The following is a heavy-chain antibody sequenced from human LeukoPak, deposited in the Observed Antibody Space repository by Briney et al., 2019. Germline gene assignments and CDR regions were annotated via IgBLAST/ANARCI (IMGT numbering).Heavy chain of an antibody. CDR2: ISSSSSYI. D-gene: IGHD3-10*01. Sequence: GGSLRLSCAASGFTFSSYSMNWVRQAPGKGLEWVSSISSSSSYIYYADSVKGRFTISRDNAKNSLYLQMNSLRAEDTAVYYCARELMVRGVISGRGAFDIWGQGTMVTVSS. CDR3: ARELMVRGVISGRGAFDI. CDR1: GFTFSSYS. J-gene: IGHJ3*02. V-gene: IGHV3-21*04.